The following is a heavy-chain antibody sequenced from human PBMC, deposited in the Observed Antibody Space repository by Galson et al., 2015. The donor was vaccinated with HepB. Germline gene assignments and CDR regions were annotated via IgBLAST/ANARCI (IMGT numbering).Heavy chain of an antibody. J-gene: IGHJ4*02. Sequence: SVKVSCKASGGTFSSYTISWVRQAPGQGLEWMGRIIPILGIANYAQKFQGRVTITTDKSTSTAYMELSSLRSGDTAVYYCARDSKDGARFDYWGQGTLVTVSS. CDR3: ARDSKDGARFDY. CDR1: GGTFSSYT. D-gene: IGHD2-15*01. V-gene: IGHV1-69*04. CDR2: IIPILGIA.